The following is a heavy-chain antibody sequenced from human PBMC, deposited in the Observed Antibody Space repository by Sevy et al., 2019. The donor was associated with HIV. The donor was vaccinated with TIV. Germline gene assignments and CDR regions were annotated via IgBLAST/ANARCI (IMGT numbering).Heavy chain of an antibody. J-gene: IGHJ3*02. D-gene: IGHD3-22*01. CDR3: AREPRTPSITMIVVADAFDI. CDR1: GGSISSGDYY. CDR2: IYYSGST. Sequence: SETLSLTCTVSGGSISSGDYYWSWIRQPPGKGLEWIGYIYYSGSTYYNPSLKSRVTISVDTSKNQFSLKLSSVTAADTAVYYRAREPRTPSITMIVVADAFDIWGQGTMVTVSS. V-gene: IGHV4-30-4*02.